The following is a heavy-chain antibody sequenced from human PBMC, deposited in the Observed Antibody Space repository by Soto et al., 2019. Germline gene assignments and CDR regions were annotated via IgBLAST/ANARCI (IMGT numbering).Heavy chain of an antibody. J-gene: IGHJ6*03. D-gene: IGHD4-17*01. CDR2: IYYSGST. CDR3: ARAAVTNHYYYMDV. V-gene: IGHV4-59*01. Sequence: SETLSLTCTVSGGSISSYFWSWIRQPPGKGLDWIGYIYYSGSTNYNPSLRGRVTMSVDRSKNQFSLRLTSVTAADTAVYYCARAAVTNHYYYMDVWGKGTTVTVSS. CDR1: GGSISSYF.